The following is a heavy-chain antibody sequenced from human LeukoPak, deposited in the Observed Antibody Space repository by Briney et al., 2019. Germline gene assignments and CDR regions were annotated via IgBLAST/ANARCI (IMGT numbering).Heavy chain of an antibody. CDR3: ARLEYCYDSSEDPYFDY. CDR2: ISSSSAYI. V-gene: IGHV3-21*01. CDR1: GFTFSSYS. J-gene: IGHJ4*02. D-gene: IGHD3-22*01. Sequence: GGSLRLSCAASGFTFSSYSMNWVRQAPGKGLEWVSSISSSSAYIYYADSVKGRFTISRDNAKNSLYLQMNSLRAEDTAVYYCARLEYCYDSSEDPYFDYWGQGILVTVSS.